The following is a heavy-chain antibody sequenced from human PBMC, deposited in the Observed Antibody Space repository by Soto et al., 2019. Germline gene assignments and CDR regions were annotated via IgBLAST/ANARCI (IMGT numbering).Heavy chain of an antibody. CDR1: GYTITSYG. CDR3: ARVSAIAVAGTVVY. CDR2: ISAYNGNT. D-gene: IGHD6-19*01. Sequence: VSVKLSCKASGYTITSYGISWVRQAPGQGLEWMGWISAYNGNTNYAQKLQGRVTMTTDTSTSTAYMELRSLRSDDTAVYYCARVSAIAVAGTVVYWGQGTLVTVSS. V-gene: IGHV1-18*01. J-gene: IGHJ4*02.